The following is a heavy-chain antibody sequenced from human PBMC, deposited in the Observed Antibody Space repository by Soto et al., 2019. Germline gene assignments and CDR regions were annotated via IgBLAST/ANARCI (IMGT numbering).Heavy chain of an antibody. Sequence: GGSLRLSCAASGFTFSNYWMTWVRQAPGKGLEWVANIKQDGSEKFYVDSVKGRFTISIDNAKNSMYLQMNSLRVEDTAVYFCAGDPNPVVVAYWGQGTLVTVSS. D-gene: IGHD3-22*01. CDR2: IKQDGSEK. CDR3: AGDPNPVVVAY. V-gene: IGHV3-7*01. J-gene: IGHJ4*02. CDR1: GFTFSNYW.